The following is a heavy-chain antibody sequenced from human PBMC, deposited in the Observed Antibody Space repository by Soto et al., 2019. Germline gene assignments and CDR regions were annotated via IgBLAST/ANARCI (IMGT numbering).Heavy chain of an antibody. D-gene: IGHD3-22*01. CDR1: GFTLTNEN. CDR2: ISSRSTFI. Sequence: GGSLRLSCTVLGFTLTNENMNWVRQAPGKRLEWVSSISSRSTFINYADSVKGRFTISRDNDKGLVYLQMNSLRAEDTAVYYCARDPPLSMIVVVGVDDFWGQGTLVTSPQ. V-gene: IGHV3-21*06. J-gene: IGHJ4*02. CDR3: ARDPPLSMIVVVGVDDF.